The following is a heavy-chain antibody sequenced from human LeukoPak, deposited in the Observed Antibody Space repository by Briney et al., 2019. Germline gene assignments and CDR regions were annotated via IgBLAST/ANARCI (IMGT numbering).Heavy chain of an antibody. J-gene: IGHJ4*02. D-gene: IGHD4-17*01. CDR1: GGSISSSSYY. CDR3: ARKLTPTVTERPFDY. Sequence: SETLSLTCTVSGGSISSSSYYRGWIRQPPGKGLEWIGSIYYSGSTYYNPSLKSRVTISVDTSKNQFSLKLSSVTAADTAVYYCARKLTPTVTERPFDYWGQGTLVTVSS. CDR2: IYYSGST. V-gene: IGHV4-39*01.